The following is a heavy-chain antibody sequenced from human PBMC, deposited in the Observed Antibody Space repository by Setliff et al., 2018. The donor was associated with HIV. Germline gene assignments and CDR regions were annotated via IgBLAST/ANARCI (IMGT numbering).Heavy chain of an antibody. D-gene: IGHD2-15*01. CDR2: INSDGSST. V-gene: IGHV3-74*01. CDR1: GFTFSTYS. J-gene: IGHJ6*02. Sequence: PGGSLRLSCAASGFTFSTYSMNWVRQAPGKGLEWVSRINSDGSSTSYADSVKGRFTISRDNAKNTLYLQMNSLRAEDTAVHYCAKDIADEDGNYYYGMDVWGQGTTVTVSS. CDR3: AKDIADEDGNYYYGMDV.